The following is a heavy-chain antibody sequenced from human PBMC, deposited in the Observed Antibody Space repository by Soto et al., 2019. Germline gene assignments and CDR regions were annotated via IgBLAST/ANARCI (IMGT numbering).Heavy chain of an antibody. Sequence: PGGSLRLSCAASGFTLSSYDMHWVRQATGKGLEWGSAIGTAGATYYPGSVRGRFTFFIENAKNSLYLQMDSLRAGDTAVYYCAREVAARGGMDGWGHGTTVTVS. V-gene: IGHV3-13*01. J-gene: IGHJ6*02. D-gene: IGHD6-6*01. CDR3: AREVAARGGMDG. CDR2: IGTAGAT. CDR1: GFTLSSYD.